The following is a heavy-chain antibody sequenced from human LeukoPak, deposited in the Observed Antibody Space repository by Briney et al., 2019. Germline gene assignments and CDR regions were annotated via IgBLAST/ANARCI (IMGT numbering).Heavy chain of an antibody. J-gene: IGHJ4*02. V-gene: IGHV3-30*04. CDR2: ISYDGSNK. Sequence: GGSLRLSCAASGFTFSSYAMHWVRQAPGKGLEWVAVISYDGSNKYYADSVKGRFTISRDNSKNTLYLQMNSLRAEDTAVYYCARGVYSRNWYRRPYFDYWGQGTLVTVSS. CDR3: ARGVYSRNWYRRPYFDY. D-gene: IGHD6-13*01. CDR1: GFTFSSYA.